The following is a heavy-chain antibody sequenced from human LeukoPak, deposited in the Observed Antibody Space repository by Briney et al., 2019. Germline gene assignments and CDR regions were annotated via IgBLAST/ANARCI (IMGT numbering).Heavy chain of an antibody. CDR1: GFTFSTYW. D-gene: IGHD1-14*01. V-gene: IGHV3-7*04. J-gene: IGHJ4*02. CDR2: IKEDASEI. CDR3: ARARIDY. Sequence: GGSLRLSCAGSGFTFSTYWMTWVRQAPGKGLEWVAAIKEDASEIYSADSVKGRFTISRDNAKNSLHLLMNSLIAEDTAIYYCARARIDYWGQGTLVTVSS.